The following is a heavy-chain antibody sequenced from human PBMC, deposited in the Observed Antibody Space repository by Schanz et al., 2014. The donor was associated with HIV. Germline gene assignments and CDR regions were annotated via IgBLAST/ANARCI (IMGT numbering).Heavy chain of an antibody. CDR1: SGPFGGTW. Sequence: QVQLQQWGAGLLKPSETLSLTCAVYSGPFGGTWWNWLRQPPGKGLEWIGDINHSGATRYNSSLNTRLTTPLAPSRRQISLKVTPVTAADTAVYYCARATTDNFDPTYYFQSWGQGTLVTVSS. CDR2: INHSGAT. J-gene: IGHJ4*02. V-gene: IGHV4-34*01. D-gene: IGHD5-12*01. CDR3: ARATTDNFDPTYYFQS.